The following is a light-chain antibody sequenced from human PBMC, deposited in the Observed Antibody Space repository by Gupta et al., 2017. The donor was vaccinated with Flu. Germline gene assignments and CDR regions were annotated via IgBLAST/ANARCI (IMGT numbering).Light chain of an antibody. CDR2: EGN. V-gene: IGLV2-23*01. CDR3: CSYAGSNTYV. CDR1: SGDVGSYRL. J-gene: IGLJ1*01. Sequence: QSALTQPASVSGSPGQSITISCTGTSGDVGSYRLVSWYQQHPGRAPKVMIYEGNKRPSGVSNRFSGSKSGNTASLTISGRQAEDEADYYCCSYAGSNTYVFGTGTKVTVL.